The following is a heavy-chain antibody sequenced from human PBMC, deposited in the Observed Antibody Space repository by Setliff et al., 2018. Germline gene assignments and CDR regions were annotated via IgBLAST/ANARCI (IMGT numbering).Heavy chain of an antibody. CDR1: GFNFSSYG. J-gene: IGHJ1*01. CDR3: AKIGRGGTFDQFFQD. Sequence: TGGSLRLSCAASGFNFSSYGMHWVRQAPGKGLEWVAAIWFDGSNHYYVDSVKGRFIISRDNSKNTLYLQMNSLRAEDTAVYFCAKIGRGGTFDQFFQDWGHGTLVTVSS. V-gene: IGHV3-33*06. CDR2: IWFDGSNH. D-gene: IGHD1-26*01.